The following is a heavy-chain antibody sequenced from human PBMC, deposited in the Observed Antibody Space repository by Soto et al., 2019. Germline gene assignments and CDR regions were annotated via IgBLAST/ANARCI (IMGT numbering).Heavy chain of an antibody. V-gene: IGHV4-4*02. CDR1: GGTVAGSHW. J-gene: IGHJ5*02. D-gene: IGHD2-21*02. CDR3: AREIVTAGGNNYFDP. Sequence: LETLSLTCGVSGGTVAGSHWWSWVRQSPGRGLEWTGNVYHTGDTNFNPSLQSRVTFSVDKSNNQFSLRLTSVTAADTAVYFCAREIVTAGGNNYFDPWGPGTLVTVSS. CDR2: VYHTGDT.